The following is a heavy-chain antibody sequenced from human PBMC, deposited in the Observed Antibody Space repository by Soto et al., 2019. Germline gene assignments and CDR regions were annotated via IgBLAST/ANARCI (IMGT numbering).Heavy chain of an antibody. D-gene: IGHD3-16*01. Sequence: QVQLVESGGGVVQPGTSQGLSCAASGFRFKSFVMHWVRQAPGKGLEWVAFTSYDGNNKDYGDSVKGRFTVSRDNSQNTLHLQMDFLRPEDTALYYCARWGTTGGFDLWGQGTLVSVSS. CDR3: ARWGTTGGFDL. CDR2: TSYDGNNK. V-gene: IGHV3-30*19. CDR1: GFRFKSFV. J-gene: IGHJ4*02.